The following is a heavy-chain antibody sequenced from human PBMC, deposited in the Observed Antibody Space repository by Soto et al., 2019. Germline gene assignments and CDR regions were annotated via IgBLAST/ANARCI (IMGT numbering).Heavy chain of an antibody. D-gene: IGHD6-13*01. J-gene: IGHJ5*02. CDR1: GGSFSGYY. Sequence: QVQLQQWGAGLLKPSETLSLTCAVYGGSFSGYYWSWIRQPPGKGLVWIGEINHSGSTNYNPSLKSRVNISVDTSKTQFSLKLSSVTAADTAVYYCARGGGSSWYARWFDPWGQGTLVTVSS. CDR3: ARGGGSSWYARWFDP. CDR2: INHSGST. V-gene: IGHV4-34*01.